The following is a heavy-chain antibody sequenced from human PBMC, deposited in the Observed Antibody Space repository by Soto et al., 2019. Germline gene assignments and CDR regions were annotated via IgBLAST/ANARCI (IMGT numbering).Heavy chain of an antibody. J-gene: IGHJ4*02. CDR3: AKGVHDYVWGSYGPDY. D-gene: IGHD3-16*01. V-gene: IGHV3-23*01. CDR1: GFTFSSYA. Sequence: EVQLLESGGGLVQPGGSLRLSCAASGFTFSSYAMSWVRQAPGKGLEWVSAISGSGGSTYYADSVKGRFTISRDNSKNTLYLQMNSLRAEDTAVYYCAKGVHDYVWGSYGPDYWGQGTLVTVSS. CDR2: ISGSGGST.